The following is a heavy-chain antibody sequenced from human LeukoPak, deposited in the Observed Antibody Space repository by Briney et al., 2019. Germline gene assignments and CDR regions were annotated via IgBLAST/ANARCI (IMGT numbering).Heavy chain of an antibody. CDR1: GFTFSSYA. CDR3: AKNTYYYDSSGFVDY. V-gene: IGHV3-23*01. D-gene: IGHD3-22*01. J-gene: IGHJ4*02. Sequence: TGGSLRLSCAASGFTFSSYAMRWGRQAPGKGGEGGSAISGSGGSTYYADSVKGRFTISRDNSKNTLYLQMNSLRAEDTAVYYCAKNTYYYDSSGFVDYWGQGTLVTVSS. CDR2: ISGSGGST.